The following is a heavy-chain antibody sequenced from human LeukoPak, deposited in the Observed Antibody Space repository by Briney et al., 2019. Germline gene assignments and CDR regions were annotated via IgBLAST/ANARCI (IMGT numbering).Heavy chain of an antibody. Sequence: GRSLRLSCAASGFAFSRFGMHWVRQAPGKGLEWVAVIIHDGTTKYYADSVRGRFTISRDNSKSALYLQMNSLRPEDTAVYYCAKADGYDTSTGYFYWGQGTLVTVSS. CDR3: AKADGYDTSTGYFY. D-gene: IGHD3-9*01. CDR1: GFAFSRFG. V-gene: IGHV3-30*18. CDR2: IIHDGTTK. J-gene: IGHJ4*02.